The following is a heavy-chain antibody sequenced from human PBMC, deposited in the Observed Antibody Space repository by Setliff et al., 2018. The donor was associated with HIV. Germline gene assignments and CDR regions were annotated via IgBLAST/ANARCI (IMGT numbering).Heavy chain of an antibody. D-gene: IGHD6-13*01. Sequence: SETLSLTCAVSGYSISNGYYWGWLRQSPGKGLEWIGSMFHSGNTYYNPSLESRVSMSVDTSTNQFSLILSSVTAADTAVYYCAGIIATPGTTWGQGSLVTVSS. CDR1: GYSISNGYY. V-gene: IGHV4-38-2*01. J-gene: IGHJ1*01. CDR3: AGIIATPGTT. CDR2: MFHSGNT.